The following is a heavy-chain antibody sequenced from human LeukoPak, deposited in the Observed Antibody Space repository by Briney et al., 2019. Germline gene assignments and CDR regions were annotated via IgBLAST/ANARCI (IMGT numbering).Heavy chain of an antibody. CDR2: IHPNSGGT. Sequence: ASVKVSCKASGYTFTGYYMHWVRQAPGQGLEWMGWIHPNSGGTNYAQKFQGRVTITRDTSIITAYMELSRLRSDDTAVYYCARGGRTTGFAAFDIWGQGTMVTVSS. CDR3: ARGGRTTGFAAFDI. V-gene: IGHV1-2*02. D-gene: IGHD1-1*01. CDR1: GYTFTGYY. J-gene: IGHJ3*02.